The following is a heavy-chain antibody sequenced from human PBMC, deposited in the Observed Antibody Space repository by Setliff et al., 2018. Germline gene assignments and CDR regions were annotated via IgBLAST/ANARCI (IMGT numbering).Heavy chain of an antibody. J-gene: IGHJ5*02. D-gene: IGHD4-17*01. Sequence: PSETLSLTCAVHGGSFSGYYWSWIRQPPGKGLEWIGEIKHSGSTNYNPSLKSRVTISVDTSKNQFSLKLSSVTAAETAVYYCARGKDYGAYWNWFDPWGQGTLVTVSS. V-gene: IGHV4-34*01. CDR3: ARGKDYGAYWNWFDP. CDR2: IKHSGST. CDR1: GGSFSGYY.